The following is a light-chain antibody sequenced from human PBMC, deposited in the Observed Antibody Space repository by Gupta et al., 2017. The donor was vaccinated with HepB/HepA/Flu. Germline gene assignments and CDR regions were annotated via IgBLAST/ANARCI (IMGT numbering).Light chain of an antibody. J-gene: IGKJ4*01. V-gene: IGKV3-15*01. CDR3: RQYNNWPPLT. CDR2: GAS. CDR1: QSVSSN. Sequence: EIVMTQSPATLSVSPGERATLSCRASQSVSSNLAWYQQKPVQATRLLIYGASTRATGIPARFSGSGSGTEFTLTISSLQSEDFAVYYCRQYNNWPPLTFGGGTKVEIK.